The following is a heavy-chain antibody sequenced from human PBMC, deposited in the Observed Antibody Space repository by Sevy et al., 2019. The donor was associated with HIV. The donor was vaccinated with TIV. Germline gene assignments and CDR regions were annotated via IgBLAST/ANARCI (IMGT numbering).Heavy chain of an antibody. CDR2: LSFGCGEI. CDR1: GFTFSKYS. J-gene: IGHJ4*02. D-gene: IGHD2-8*01. CDR3: AREGCTKPHDY. V-gene: IGHV3-23*01. Sequence: GGSLRLSCAASGFTFSKYSMSWVHQPPGKGLEWVSTLSFGCGEINYADSVKGRFTISRDNSKSSVYLQMNNLRPEDTVVYYCAREGCTKPHDYWGQGTLVTVSS.